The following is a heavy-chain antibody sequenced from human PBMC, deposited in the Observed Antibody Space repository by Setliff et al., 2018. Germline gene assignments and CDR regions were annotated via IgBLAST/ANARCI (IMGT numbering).Heavy chain of an antibody. CDR3: ARAGPTVTFFRVLVISWWDP. CDR2: IHYSGSP. D-gene: IGHD3-3*01. V-gene: IGHV4-59*01. J-gene: IGHJ5*02. Sequence: SETLSLTCTVSGGSISSYYWNWIRQPPGKGLEWIGYIHYSGSPNYHPSLKSRVSTSVDTSQNQISLKLSSVTAADTAVYYCARAGPTVTFFRVLVISWWDPWGQGSLVTVSS. CDR1: GGSISSYY.